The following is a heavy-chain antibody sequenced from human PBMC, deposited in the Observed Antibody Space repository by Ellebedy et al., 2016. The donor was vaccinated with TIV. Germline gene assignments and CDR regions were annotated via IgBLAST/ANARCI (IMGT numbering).Heavy chain of an antibody. J-gene: IGHJ4*02. CDR1: GYTYTSYA. D-gene: IGHD6-25*01. Sequence: ASVKVTCKASGYTYTSYAMHWVRQAPGQRLEWMGWINAGNGNTKYSQKFQSRVTITRDTSASTAYMELSSLRSEDTAVYYCAAVPGYYSSAIDYWGQGTLVTVSS. V-gene: IGHV1-3*01. CDR3: AAVPGYYSSAIDY. CDR2: INAGNGNT.